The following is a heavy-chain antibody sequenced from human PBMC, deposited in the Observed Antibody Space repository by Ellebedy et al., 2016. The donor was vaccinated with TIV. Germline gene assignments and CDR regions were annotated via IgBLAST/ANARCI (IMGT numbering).Heavy chain of an antibody. CDR3: ARLKGREAMVNPGWYYYGMDV. D-gene: IGHD5-18*01. CDR2: IYHSGST. CDR1: GGSISSSNW. Sequence: SETLSLXXAVSGGSISSSNWWSWVRQPPGKGLEWIGEIYHSGSTNYNPSLKSRVTISVDKSKNQFSLKLSSVTAADTAVYYCARLKGREAMVNPGWYYYGMDVWGQGTTVTVSS. V-gene: IGHV4-4*02. J-gene: IGHJ6*02.